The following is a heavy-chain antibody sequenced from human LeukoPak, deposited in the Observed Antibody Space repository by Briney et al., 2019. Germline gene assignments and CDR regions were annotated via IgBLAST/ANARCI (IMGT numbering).Heavy chain of an antibody. Sequence: GGSLRLSCAASEFTFSSYAMSWVRQAPGKGLEWVSAISGSGGSTYYADSVKGRFTISRDNSKNTLYLQMNSLRAEDTAIYYCARQTGYYYGMDVWGQGTTVTVSS. CDR3: ARQTGYYYGMDV. CDR2: ISGSGGST. J-gene: IGHJ6*02. CDR1: EFTFSSYA. V-gene: IGHV3-23*01. D-gene: IGHD1-1*01.